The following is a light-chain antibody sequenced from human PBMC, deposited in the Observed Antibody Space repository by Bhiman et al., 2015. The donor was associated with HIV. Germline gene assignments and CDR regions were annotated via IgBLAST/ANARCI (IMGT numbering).Light chain of an antibody. CDR3: SSYTSNNTRV. J-gene: IGLJ1*01. CDR1: SSDVGGYNY. Sequence: QSALTQPAFVSGSPGQSITISCTGTSSDVGGYNYVSWYQQHPGKAPKLMIYDVSNRPSGVSNRFSGSKSVNTASLTISGLQAEDEADYFCSSYTSNNTRVFGTGTKVTVL. V-gene: IGLV2-14*03. CDR2: DVS.